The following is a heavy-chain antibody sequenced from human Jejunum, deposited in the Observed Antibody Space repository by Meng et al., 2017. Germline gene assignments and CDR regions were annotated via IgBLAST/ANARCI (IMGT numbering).Heavy chain of an antibody. V-gene: IGHV3-7*01. CDR1: GFTFSNNW. D-gene: IGHD2-15*01. J-gene: IGHJ4*01. CDR3: ARVDCTGGSCYIFDY. CDR2: IKTDGSEK. Sequence: GESLKISCAASGFTFSNNWMSWVRQAPGKGLEWVANIKTDGSEKYYLDSVKGRFTISRDNAKNSVYLQMSSLRAEDTAVYYCARVDCTGGSCYIFDYWGHGNLVNGAS.